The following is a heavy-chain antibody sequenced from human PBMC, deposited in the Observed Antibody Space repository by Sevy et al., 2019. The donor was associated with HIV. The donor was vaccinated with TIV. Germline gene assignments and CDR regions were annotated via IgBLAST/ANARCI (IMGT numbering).Heavy chain of an antibody. CDR2: FDPEDGET. J-gene: IGHJ6*02. CDR1: GYTLTELS. Sequence: ASVKVSCKVSGYTLTELSMHWVRQAPGKGLEWMGGFDPEDGETIHAQKFQGRVTMTEDTSTDTAYMELSSLRSEDTAVYYCATGKGSGDRKKYGMDVWGQGTTVTVSS. V-gene: IGHV1-24*01. D-gene: IGHD6-19*01. CDR3: ATGKGSGDRKKYGMDV.